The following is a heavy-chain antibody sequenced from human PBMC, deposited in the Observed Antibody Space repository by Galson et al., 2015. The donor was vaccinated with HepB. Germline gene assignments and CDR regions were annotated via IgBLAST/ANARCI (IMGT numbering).Heavy chain of an antibody. V-gene: IGHV1-69*13. CDR2: IIPIFGTA. CDR3: ATEGGGRTGYSYGLIHGYDAFDI. J-gene: IGHJ3*02. Sequence: SVKVSCKASGGTFSSYAISWVRQAPGQGLEWMGGIIPIFGTANYAQKFQGRVTITADESTSTAYMELSSLRSEDTAVYYCATEGGGRTGYSYGLIHGYDAFDIWGQGTMVTVSS. D-gene: IGHD5-18*01. CDR1: GGTFSSYA.